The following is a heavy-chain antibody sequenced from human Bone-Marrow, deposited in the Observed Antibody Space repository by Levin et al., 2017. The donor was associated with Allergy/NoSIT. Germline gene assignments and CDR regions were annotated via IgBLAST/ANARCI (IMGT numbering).Heavy chain of an antibody. D-gene: IGHD2-8*01. CDR3: VRRVNGAFDI. Sequence: GGSLRLSCAASGLSFSDHHMDWVRQAPGKGLEWVGRSTDKGSSYTTEYAASVKGRFTISRDDSKNSVYLQMNSLKTEDTAVYYCVRRVNGAFDIWGQGTMVTVSS. CDR1: GLSFSDHH. V-gene: IGHV3-72*01. CDR2: STDKGSSYTT. J-gene: IGHJ3*02.